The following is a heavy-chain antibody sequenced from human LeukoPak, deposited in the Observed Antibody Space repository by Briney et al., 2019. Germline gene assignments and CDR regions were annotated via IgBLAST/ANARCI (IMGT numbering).Heavy chain of an antibody. J-gene: IGHJ4*02. D-gene: IGHD1-7*01. CDR1: GYTFTSYG. V-gene: IGHV1-18*01. CDR3: ARVELSLLYFDY. Sequence: ASVKVSCKASGYTFTSYGISWVRQAPGQGLEWMGWISAYNGNTNYAQKLQGRVTMTTDTSTSTAYMELRSLRSDDTAVYYCARVELSLLYFDYWGQGALVTVSS. CDR2: ISAYNGNT.